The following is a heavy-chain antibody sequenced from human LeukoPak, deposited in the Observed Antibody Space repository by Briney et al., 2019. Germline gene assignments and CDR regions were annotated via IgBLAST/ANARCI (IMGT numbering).Heavy chain of an antibody. CDR2: IYYSGST. CDR1: GGSISSYY. Sequence: SETLSLTCTVSGGSISSYYWSWIRQPPGKGLEWNGYIYYSGSTNYNPSLKSRVTISVDTSKNQFSLKLSSVTAADTAVYYCARLGYSSSWYRIDYWGQGTLSPSPQ. V-gene: IGHV4-59*08. CDR3: ARLGYSSSWYRIDY. J-gene: IGHJ4*02. D-gene: IGHD6-13*01.